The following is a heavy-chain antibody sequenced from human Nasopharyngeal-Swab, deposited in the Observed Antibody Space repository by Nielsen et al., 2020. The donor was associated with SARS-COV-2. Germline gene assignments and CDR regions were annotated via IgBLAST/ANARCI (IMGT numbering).Heavy chain of an antibody. Sequence: WILHPPFNFLDWIGYIYYSGSTYYNPSLKSRVTISVDTSKNQFSLKLSSVTAADTAVYYCARAVGVDYYDSSGYYPPSWFDPWGQG. J-gene: IGHJ5*02. CDR2: IYYSGST. CDR3: ARAVGVDYYDSSGYYPPSWFDP. D-gene: IGHD3-22*01. V-gene: IGHV4-30-4*01.